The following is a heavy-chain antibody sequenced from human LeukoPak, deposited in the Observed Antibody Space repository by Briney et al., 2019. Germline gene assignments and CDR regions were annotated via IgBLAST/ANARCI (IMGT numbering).Heavy chain of an antibody. CDR1: GFTFSSYW. J-gene: IGHJ1*01. CDR2: ISGSGGST. Sequence: PGGSLRLSCAASGFTFSSYWMHWVRQAPGKGLEWVSAISGSGGSTYYADSVKGRFTISRDNSKNTLYLQMNSLRAEDTAVYYCAKDLRGGSYYGKYFQHWGQGTLVTVSS. D-gene: IGHD1-26*01. CDR3: AKDLRGGSYYGKYFQH. V-gene: IGHV3-23*01.